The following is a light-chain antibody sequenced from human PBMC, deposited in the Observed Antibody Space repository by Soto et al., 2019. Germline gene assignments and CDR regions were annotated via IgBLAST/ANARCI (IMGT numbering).Light chain of an antibody. CDR3: SSYTTSSSLVL. J-gene: IGLJ2*01. Sequence: QSVLTQPASVSGSPGQSITISCTGTSGDVGYYDYVSWYQQHPGEAPKLMIYDVSNRPSGVSDRFSGSKSGNTASLTISGLQAEDEADYYCSSYTTSSSLVLFGGGTKLTVL. CDR1: SGDVGYYDY. CDR2: DVS. V-gene: IGLV2-14*03.